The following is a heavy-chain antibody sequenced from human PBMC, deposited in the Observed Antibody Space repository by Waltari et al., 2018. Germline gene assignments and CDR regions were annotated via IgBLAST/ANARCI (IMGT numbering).Heavy chain of an antibody. J-gene: IGHJ4*02. D-gene: IGHD2-2*03. CDR2: IKTKAEGETT. V-gene: IGHV3-15*01. CDR1: GFIFKDAW. CDR3: ATEGLIYTSLDIYDF. Sequence: EVRLVDSGGGLVKPGGSFRHSCADSGFIFKDAWLLWVRQAPGKGLEWVGRIKTKAEGETTDYAGPVKGRFTISRDDAANNLFLQMNSLKIDDTAVYYCATEGLIYTSLDIYDFWGQGSLVAVSS.